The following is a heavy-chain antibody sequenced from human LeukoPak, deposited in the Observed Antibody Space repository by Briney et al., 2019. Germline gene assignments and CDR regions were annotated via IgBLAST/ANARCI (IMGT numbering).Heavy chain of an antibody. J-gene: IGHJ3*02. Sequence: PSETLSLTCTVSGGSLSSYYWSWIRQPPGKGLEWIGYIYYSRSTNYNPSLKGRVTISVDTSKNQFSLKLSSVTAADTAVYYCARGGYDSSGYFNAFDIWGQGTMVTVSS. CDR3: ARGGYDSSGYFNAFDI. CDR1: GGSLSSYY. V-gene: IGHV4-59*01. D-gene: IGHD3-22*01. CDR2: IYYSRST.